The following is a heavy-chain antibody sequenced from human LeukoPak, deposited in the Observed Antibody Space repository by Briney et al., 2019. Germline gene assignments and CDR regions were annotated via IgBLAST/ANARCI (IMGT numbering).Heavy chain of an antibody. V-gene: IGHV3-30-3*01. CDR2: ISYDGSNK. J-gene: IGHJ4*02. CDR1: GFTSSSYA. D-gene: IGHD3-22*01. CDR3: ARTLIVVGGHFDY. Sequence: GGSLRLSCAASGFTSSSYAMHWVRQAPGKGLEWVAVISYDGSNKYYADSVKGRFTISRDNSKNTLYLQMNSLRAEDTAVYYCARTLIVVGGHFDYWGQGTLVTVSS.